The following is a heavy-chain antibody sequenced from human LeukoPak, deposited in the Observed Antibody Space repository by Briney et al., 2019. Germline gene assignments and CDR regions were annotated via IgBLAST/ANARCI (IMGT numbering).Heavy chain of an antibody. J-gene: IGHJ4*02. Sequence: PGGSLRLSCAASGFTFSSYAMGWVRQAPGKGPEWVSSISGSGGHTYFADSVKGRFTISRDNAKNSLYLQMNSLRAEDTAVYYCARGPRELYGSGSYYRYWGQGTLVTVSS. CDR3: ARGPRELYGSGSYYRY. CDR2: ISGSGGHT. CDR1: GFTFSSYA. V-gene: IGHV3-21*01. D-gene: IGHD3-10*01.